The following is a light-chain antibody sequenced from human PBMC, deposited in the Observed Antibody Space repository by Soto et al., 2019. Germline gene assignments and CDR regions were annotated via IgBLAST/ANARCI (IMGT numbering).Light chain of an antibody. J-gene: IGLJ2*01. V-gene: IGLV2-8*01. CDR1: SSDVGGYNY. CDR2: EVN. CDR3: SSYATSNNWAVI. Sequence: QSALTQPPSASGSPGQSVTISCTGTSSDVGGYNYVSWYQQHPGKAPQLIIFEVNKWPSGVPDRFSGSKSGNTASLTVSGLQAEDEADYFCSSYATSNNWAVIFGGGTKLTVL.